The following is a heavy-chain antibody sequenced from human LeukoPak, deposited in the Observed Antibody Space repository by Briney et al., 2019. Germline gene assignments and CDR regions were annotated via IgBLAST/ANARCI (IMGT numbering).Heavy chain of an antibody. V-gene: IGHV1-2*02. D-gene: IGHD6-13*01. CDR3: ARLSGIAAAVGY. CDR2: INPNSGRT. J-gene: IGHJ4*02. Sequence: ASVKVSYKASGYTFTGYYMHWVRQAPGQGLEGMGWINPNSGRTNYAQKFQGRVTMTRDTSISTAYMELSRLRSDDTAVYYCARLSGIAAAVGYWGQGTLVTVSS. CDR1: GYTFTGYY.